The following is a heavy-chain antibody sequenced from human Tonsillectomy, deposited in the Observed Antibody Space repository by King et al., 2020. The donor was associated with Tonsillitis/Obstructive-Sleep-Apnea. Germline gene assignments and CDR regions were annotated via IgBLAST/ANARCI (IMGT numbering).Heavy chain of an antibody. D-gene: IGHD2-8*01. Sequence: QLQESGPGLVKPSETLSLTCTVSGGSISSYYWSWIRQPPGKGLECLGYIYSTGSANYNPSLKSRVTISVDTSKNQFSLKLSSVTAADTAIYYCAREGAVMNAFDIWGQGTMVTVSS. CDR3: AREGAVMNAFDI. CDR2: IYSTGSA. CDR1: GGSISSYY. V-gene: IGHV4-59*01. J-gene: IGHJ3*02.